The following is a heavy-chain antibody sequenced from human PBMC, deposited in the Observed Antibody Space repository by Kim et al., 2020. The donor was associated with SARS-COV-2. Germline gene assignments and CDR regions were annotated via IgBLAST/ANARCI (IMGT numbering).Heavy chain of an antibody. CDR1: GFTFSSYA. V-gene: IGHV3-23*01. Sequence: GGSLRLSCAASGFTFSSYAMSWVRQAPGKGLEWVSAISGSGGSTYYADSVKGRFTISRDNSRNTLYLQMNSLRAEDTAVYYCAKDSETADTAMVIDYWGQGTLVTVSS. J-gene: IGHJ4*02. CDR2: ISGSGGST. D-gene: IGHD5-18*01. CDR3: AKDSETADTAMVIDY.